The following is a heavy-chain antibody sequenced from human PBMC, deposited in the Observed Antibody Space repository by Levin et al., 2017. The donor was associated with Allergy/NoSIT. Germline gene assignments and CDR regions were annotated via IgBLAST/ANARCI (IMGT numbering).Heavy chain of an antibody. CDR3: ARHRCLREPVDF. V-gene: IGHV5-10-1*01. CDR1: GYIFTDHW. D-gene: IGHD1-14*01. J-gene: IGHJ3*01. CDR2: VDPSNSFA. Sequence: GESLKISCKGSGYIFTDHWISWVRQTPGKGLEWMGKVDPSNSFAKASPSFEGHVTISVDKSVDTAYLQWSTLKASDTAIYYCARHRCLREPVDFWGQGTMVSVYS.